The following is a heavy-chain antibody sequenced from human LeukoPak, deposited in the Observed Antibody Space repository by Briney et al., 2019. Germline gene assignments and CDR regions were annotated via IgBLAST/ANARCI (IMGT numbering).Heavy chain of an antibody. V-gene: IGHV4-61*02. CDR2: IYTSGST. Sequence: SQTLSLTCTVSGGSISSGSYYWSWIRQPAGKGLEWIRRIYTSGSTNYNPSLKSRVTISVDTSKNQFSLKLSSVTAADTAVYYCARDSIQLWFSHYYYYMDVWGKGTTVTISS. CDR1: GGSISSGSYY. D-gene: IGHD5-18*01. CDR3: ARDSIQLWFSHYYYYMDV. J-gene: IGHJ6*03.